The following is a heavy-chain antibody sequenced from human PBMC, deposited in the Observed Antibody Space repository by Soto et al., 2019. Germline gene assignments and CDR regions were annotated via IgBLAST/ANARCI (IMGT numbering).Heavy chain of an antibody. V-gene: IGHV3-33*01. J-gene: IGHJ4*02. Sequence: ESGGGVVQPGRSLRLSCAASGFTFSSYGMHWVRQAPGKGLEWVAVIWYDGSNKYYADSVKGRFTISRDNSKNTLYLQMNSLRAEDTAVYYCARGRGLRDYFDYWGQGTLVTVSS. CDR2: IWYDGSNK. CDR1: GFTFSSYG. CDR3: ARGRGLRDYFDY. D-gene: IGHD5-12*01.